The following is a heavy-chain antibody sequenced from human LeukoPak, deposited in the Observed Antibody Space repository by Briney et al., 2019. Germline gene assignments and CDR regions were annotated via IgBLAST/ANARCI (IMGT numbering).Heavy chain of an antibody. V-gene: IGHV3-23*01. Sequence: PGGSLRLSCAASGFTFSRYAMAWVRQAPGKGLEWVSAITGSGEYTNYADSVKGRFTISRDGSQNTVYLQMNSLRAEDTAVYRCARRRFEMSGYFDYWGQGALVTVSS. CDR2: ITGSGEYT. CDR3: ARRRFEMSGYFDY. J-gene: IGHJ4*02. D-gene: IGHD3-3*01. CDR1: GFTFSRYA.